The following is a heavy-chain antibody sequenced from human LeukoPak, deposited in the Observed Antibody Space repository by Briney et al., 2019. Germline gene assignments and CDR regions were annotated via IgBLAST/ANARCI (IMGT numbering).Heavy chain of an antibody. V-gene: IGHV3-66*04. D-gene: IGHD2-21*02. Sequence: GGSLRLSWPASGFTLSSYWMHWVRQAPGKGRGWVSVIYSGGSTYYADSVKGRFTISRDNSKNTLSLQMNSLKAEDTAVYYCAKRKVVVTAPYFDYWGQGTLVTVSS. CDR3: AKRKVVVTAPYFDY. J-gene: IGHJ4*02. CDR2: IYSGGST. CDR1: GFTLSSYW.